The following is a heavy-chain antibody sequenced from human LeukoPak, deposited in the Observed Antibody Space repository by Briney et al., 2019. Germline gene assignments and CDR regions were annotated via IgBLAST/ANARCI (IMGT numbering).Heavy chain of an antibody. Sequence: PGRSLRLSCAASGFTFSSYAMHWVRQAPGKGLEWVAVISYDGSNKYYADSVKGRFTISRDNSKNTLYLQMNSLRAEDTAVYYCASEEQQLDVHPFDYWGQGTLVTASS. CDR2: ISYDGSNK. CDR3: ASEEQQLDVHPFDY. CDR1: GFTFSSYA. V-gene: IGHV3-30-3*01. J-gene: IGHJ4*02. D-gene: IGHD6-13*01.